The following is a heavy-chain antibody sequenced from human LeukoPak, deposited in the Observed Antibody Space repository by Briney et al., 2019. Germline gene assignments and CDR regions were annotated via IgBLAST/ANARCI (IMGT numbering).Heavy chain of an antibody. CDR3: ARHGPRRDGYNYDY. V-gene: IGHV4-59*08. Sequence: PSETLSLTCTVSGASIRSYFWSWIRQPPGKGLECIGYIYYTGSTNYNYNPSLKSRVTISVDTSKNQFSLKLSSVTAADTAVYYCARHGPRRDGYNYDYWGPGTLVTVSS. D-gene: IGHD5-24*01. CDR1: GASIRSYF. CDR2: IYYTGSTNY. J-gene: IGHJ4*02.